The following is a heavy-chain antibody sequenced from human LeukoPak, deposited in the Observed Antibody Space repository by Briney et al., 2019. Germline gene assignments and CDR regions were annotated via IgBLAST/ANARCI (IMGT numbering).Heavy chain of an antibody. D-gene: IGHD3-16*01. CDR2: IAYSGDT. J-gene: IGHJ3*02. CDR1: GGSISGYY. Sequence: SETLSLTCTVSGGSISGYYWSWIRQAPGKGLEWIGCIAYSGDTKYNPSVKSRVSISLDTSKTQFSLNLRFVTAADTAMYFCARDFDAWNAFDIWGQGTTVTVSS. CDR3: ARDFDAWNAFDI. V-gene: IGHV4-59*01.